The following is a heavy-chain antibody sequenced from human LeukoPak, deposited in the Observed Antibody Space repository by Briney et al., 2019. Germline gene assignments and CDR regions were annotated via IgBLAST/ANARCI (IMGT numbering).Heavy chain of an antibody. CDR1: GGSISSGGYS. J-gene: IGHJ6*02. Sequence: SETLSLTCAVSGGSISSGGYSWSWIRQPPGKGLEWIGYIYHSGSTYYNPSLKSRVTISVDRSKNQFSLKLSSVTAADTAVYYCAGATSHDYGMDVWGQGTTVTVSS. V-gene: IGHV4-30-2*01. CDR3: AGATSHDYGMDV. CDR2: IYHSGST. D-gene: IGHD2-2*01.